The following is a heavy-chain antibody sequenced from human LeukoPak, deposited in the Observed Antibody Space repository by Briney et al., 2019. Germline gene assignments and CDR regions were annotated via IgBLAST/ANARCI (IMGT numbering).Heavy chain of an antibody. CDR3: ARGSLDCSGGSCYPIVDY. J-gene: IGHJ4*02. D-gene: IGHD2-15*01. V-gene: IGHV4-34*01. CDR1: GGSFSGYY. Sequence: SETLSLTCAVYGGSFSGYYWSWICQPPGKGLEWIGEINHSGSTNYNPSLKSRVTISVDTSKNQFSLKLSSVTAADTAVYYCARGSLDCSGGSCYPIVDYWGQGTLVTVSS. CDR2: INHSGST.